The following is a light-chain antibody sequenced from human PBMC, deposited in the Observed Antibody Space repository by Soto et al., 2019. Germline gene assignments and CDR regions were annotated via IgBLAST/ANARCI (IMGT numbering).Light chain of an antibody. CDR1: SSDVGGYNY. Sequence: QSVLTQPASVSGSPGQSITISCTGTSSDVGGYNYVSWYQQHPGKAPHLVIYDVSYRPSGVSNRFSGSKSGNTASLTISGLQAEDEADYYCGSYSSTITLVFGGGTKVTVL. V-gene: IGLV2-14*03. CDR2: DVS. CDR3: GSYSSTITLV. J-gene: IGLJ2*01.